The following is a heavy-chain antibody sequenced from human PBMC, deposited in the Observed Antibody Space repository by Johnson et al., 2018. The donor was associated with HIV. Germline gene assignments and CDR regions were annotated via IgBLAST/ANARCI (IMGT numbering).Heavy chain of an antibody. V-gene: IGHV3-30*02. D-gene: IGHD6-6*01. Sequence: VESGGGVVQPGGSLKLSCAASEFTFSSYDMHWVRQAPGKGLEWVTFIRYDGSEKYYVDSVKGRFTISRDNAKNSLFLQMNSLRAEDTAVYYCARVSRSSPAFDAFDIWGQGTLVTVSS. J-gene: IGHJ3*02. CDR2: IRYDGSEK. CDR1: EFTFSSYD. CDR3: ARVSRSSPAFDAFDI.